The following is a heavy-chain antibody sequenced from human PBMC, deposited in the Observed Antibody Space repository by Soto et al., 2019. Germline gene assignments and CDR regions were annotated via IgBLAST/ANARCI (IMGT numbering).Heavy chain of an antibody. J-gene: IGHJ4*02. V-gene: IGHV4-30-2*01. CDR2: IYHSGST. CDR3: ARDKITGLFDY. Sequence: TSETLSLTCAVSGGTISSGGYSWSWIRQPPGKGLEWIGYIYHSGSTYYNPSLKSRVTISLDTSKNQFSLKLSSVTAADTAVYYCARDKITGLFDYWGQGTLVTVSS. CDR1: GGTISSGGYS. D-gene: IGHD2-8*02.